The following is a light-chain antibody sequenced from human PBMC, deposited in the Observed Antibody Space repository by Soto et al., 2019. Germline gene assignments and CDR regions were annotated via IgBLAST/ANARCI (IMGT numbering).Light chain of an antibody. J-gene: IGLJ3*02. CDR2: SNN. CDR1: RSNIGSNT. Sequence: QSVLTQPPSASGTPGQRVTISCSGSRSNIGSNTVNWYQQLPGTAPKLLMYSNNQRPSGVPDRFSGSQSGTSASLAISGLQYEDEADYYCAVWDDSLNGRVFGGGTKLTVL. CDR3: AVWDDSLNGRV. V-gene: IGLV1-44*01.